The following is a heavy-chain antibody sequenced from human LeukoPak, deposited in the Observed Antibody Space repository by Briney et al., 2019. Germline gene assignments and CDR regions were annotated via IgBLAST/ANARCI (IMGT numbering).Heavy chain of an antibody. CDR2: ISWDGGST. Sequence: PGGSLRLSCAASGFTFDDYTMHWVRHAPGKGLEWVSLISWDGGSTYYADSVKGRFTISRDNSKNSLYLQMNSLRTEDTALYYCAKDSPLGGDYVYFQHWGQGTLVTVSS. D-gene: IGHD4-17*01. CDR3: AKDSPLGGDYVYFQH. V-gene: IGHV3-43*01. J-gene: IGHJ1*01. CDR1: GFTFDDYT.